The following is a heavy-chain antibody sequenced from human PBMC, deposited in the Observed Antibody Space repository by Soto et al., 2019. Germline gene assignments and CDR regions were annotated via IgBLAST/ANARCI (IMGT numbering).Heavy chain of an antibody. J-gene: IGHJ6*02. CDR3: ARDKQWLVAPLFRPLSGMDV. CDR1: GASISGGGNS. D-gene: IGHD6-19*01. Sequence: PSETLSLICAVSGASISGGGNSWNWIRQPPGKGLEWIGYVHHTGSTYYTPSLKSRITISLDRSKNQFSLKLSSVTAADTAVYYCARDKQWLVAPLFRPLSGMDVWCQGTTVTVSS. CDR2: VHHTGST. V-gene: IGHV4-30-2*01.